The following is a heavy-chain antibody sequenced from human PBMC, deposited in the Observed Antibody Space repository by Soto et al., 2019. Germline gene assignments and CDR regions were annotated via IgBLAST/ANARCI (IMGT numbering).Heavy chain of an antibody. J-gene: IGHJ4*02. CDR1: GITFTRYS. Sequence: GGSLRLSCAASGITFTRYSMNWGRQAPGKGLEWVSSISSATILIYYGDSLKGRFTISRENAQNSLYLGRNSLRAEETAVYYCARQSDDLTSNSDDWGQGTLGTAS. V-gene: IGHV3-21*06. CDR2: ISSATILI. D-gene: IGHD1-1*01. CDR3: ARQSDDLTSNSDD.